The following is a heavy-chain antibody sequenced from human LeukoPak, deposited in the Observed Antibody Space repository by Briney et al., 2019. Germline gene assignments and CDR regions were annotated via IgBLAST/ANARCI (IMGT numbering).Heavy chain of an antibody. CDR3: ARGDYGSGYYYIFDY. V-gene: IGHV1-69*05. CDR2: IIPIFGTA. J-gene: IGHJ4*02. CDR1: GGTFSSYA. D-gene: IGHD3-22*01. Sequence: SVKVSCKASGGTFSSYAISWVRHAPGQGLEWMGGIIPIFGTANYAQKFQGRVTITTDESTSTAYMELSSLRSEDTAVYYCARGDYGSGYYYIFDYWGQGTLVTVSS.